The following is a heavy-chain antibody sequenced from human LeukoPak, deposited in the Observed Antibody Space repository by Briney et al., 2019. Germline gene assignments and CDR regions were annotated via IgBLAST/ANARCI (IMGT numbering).Heavy chain of an antibody. Sequence: PGGSLRLSCAASGFTFSSYSMNWVRQAPGKGLEWVSSISSSSSYVYYADSVKGRFTISRDNAKNSLYLQMNSLRAEDTAVYYCAREEYSGSYYFDYWGQGTLVTVSS. J-gene: IGHJ4*02. CDR1: GFTFSSYS. D-gene: IGHD1-26*01. CDR3: AREEYSGSYYFDY. V-gene: IGHV3-21*01. CDR2: ISSSSSYV.